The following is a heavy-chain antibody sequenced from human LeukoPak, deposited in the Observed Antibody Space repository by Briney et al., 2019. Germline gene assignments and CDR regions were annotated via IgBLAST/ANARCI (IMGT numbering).Heavy chain of an antibody. D-gene: IGHD2-15*01. CDR2: ISYDGSNK. J-gene: IGHJ6*02. V-gene: IGHV3-30-3*01. CDR1: GFTFSSYA. Sequence: PGGSLRLSCSASGFTFSSYAMHWVRQAPGKGLEWVAVISYDGSNKYYADSVKGRFTISRDNSKNTLYLQMNSLRAEDTAVYYCARDLLVVAAIYRYYYYGMDVWGQGTTVTVSS. CDR3: ARDLLVVAAIYRYYYYGMDV.